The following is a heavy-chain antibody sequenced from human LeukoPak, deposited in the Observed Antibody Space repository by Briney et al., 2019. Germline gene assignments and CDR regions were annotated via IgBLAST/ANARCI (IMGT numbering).Heavy chain of an antibody. CDR1: GFTFSSYA. CDR2: IGTAGDT. CDR3: ARALARGYYYGMDV. Sequence: GGSLRLSCAASGFTFSSYAMSWVRQAPGKGLEWVSAIGTAGDTYYPGSVKGRFTISRENAKNSLYLQMNSLRAGDTAVYYCARALARGYYYGMDVWGQGTTVTVSS. D-gene: IGHD3-10*01. V-gene: IGHV3-13*01. J-gene: IGHJ6*02.